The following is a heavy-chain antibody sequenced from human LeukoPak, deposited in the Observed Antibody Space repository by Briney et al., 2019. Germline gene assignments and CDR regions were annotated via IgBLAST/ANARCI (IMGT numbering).Heavy chain of an antibody. CDR1: GFTFSSYG. CDR2: ISGSGGST. Sequence: GGSLRLSCAASGFTFSSYGMSWVRQAPGKGLEWVSAISGSGGSTYYADSVKGRFTISRDNSKNTLYLQMNSLRAEDTAVYYCARGRGYSQSNWVDPWGQGTMVTVSA. D-gene: IGHD5-18*01. J-gene: IGHJ5*02. V-gene: IGHV3-23*01. CDR3: ARGRGYSQSNWVDP.